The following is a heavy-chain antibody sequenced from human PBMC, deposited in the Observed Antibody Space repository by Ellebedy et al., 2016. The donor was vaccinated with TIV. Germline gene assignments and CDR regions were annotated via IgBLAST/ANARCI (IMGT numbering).Heavy chain of an antibody. D-gene: IGHD3-22*01. V-gene: IGHV3-23*01. J-gene: IGHJ5*02. Sequence: GESLKISCATSGFIFSDHAISSVRQPPGKGLEWVSTISGCGESTFAADSVKGRFTISRDFSKRTVYLQMNSLRVEDTAVYFCATRGHSIGWFADWGQGTLVTVSS. CDR1: GFIFSDHA. CDR2: ISGCGEST. CDR3: ATRGHSIGWFAD.